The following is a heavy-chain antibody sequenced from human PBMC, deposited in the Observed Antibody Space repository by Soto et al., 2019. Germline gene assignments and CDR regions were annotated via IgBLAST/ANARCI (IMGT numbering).Heavy chain of an antibody. V-gene: IGHV3-23*01. Sequence: GGSLRLSCAASGFTFSRYAFNGVRQAPGKGLEWVAEISGSGTSTYYAPSVKGRFIISSDSSKNTFYLRMNSLRAEDTAMYYCARSLSALFSLGDFNYWGQGALVTVSS. J-gene: IGHJ4*02. CDR2: ISGSGTST. D-gene: IGHD2-21*01. CDR3: ARSLSALFSLGDFNY. CDR1: GFTFSRYA.